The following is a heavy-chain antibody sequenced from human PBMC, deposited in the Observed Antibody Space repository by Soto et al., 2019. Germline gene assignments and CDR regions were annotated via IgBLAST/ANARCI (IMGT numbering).Heavy chain of an antibody. J-gene: IGHJ6*03. CDR2: INHSGST. Sequence: SETLSLTCAVYGGSFSGYYWSWIRQPPGKGLEWIGEINHSGSTNYNPSLKSRVTISVDTSKNQFSLKLSSVTAADTAVYYCARGSPSYGALTAYYYYYYYMDVWGKGTTVTVSS. D-gene: IGHD4-17*01. V-gene: IGHV4-34*01. CDR1: GGSFSGYY. CDR3: ARGSPSYGALTAYYYYYYYMDV.